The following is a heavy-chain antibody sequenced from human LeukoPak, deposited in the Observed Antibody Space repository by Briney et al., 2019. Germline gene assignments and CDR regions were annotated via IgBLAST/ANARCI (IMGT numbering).Heavy chain of an antibody. V-gene: IGHV4-39*01. CDR2: IYYSGNT. Sequence: SETLSLTCTVSGGSISSSSYYCAWIRQPPGKELEWIGSIYYSGNTYYSPSLKSRVTMSVDTSKNQFSLTLSSVTAADTAVYYCARSPYTIGWYHWFDPWGQGTLVTVSS. J-gene: IGHJ5*02. CDR3: ARSPYTIGWYHWFDP. D-gene: IGHD6-19*01. CDR1: GGSISSSSYY.